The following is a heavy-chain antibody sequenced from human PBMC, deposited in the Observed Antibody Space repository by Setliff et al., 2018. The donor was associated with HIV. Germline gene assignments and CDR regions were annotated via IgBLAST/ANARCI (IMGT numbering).Heavy chain of an antibody. CDR3: ARPGSSSYYYAMDV. CDR1: GGSISSGGYS. CDR2: IFHSGRI. V-gene: IGHV4-30-2*01. D-gene: IGHD3-10*01. Sequence: SETLSLTCAVSGGSISSGGYSWTWIRQPPGKGLEWIAYIFHSGRISYNPSLRSRVTFSVDPSQNQFSLILRSVTAADTAVYYCARPGSSSYYYAMDVWGQGTTVTVSS. J-gene: IGHJ6*02.